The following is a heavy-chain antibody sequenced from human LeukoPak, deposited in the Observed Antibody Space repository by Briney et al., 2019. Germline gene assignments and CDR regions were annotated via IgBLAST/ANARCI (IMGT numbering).Heavy chain of an antibody. J-gene: IGHJ6*02. CDR1: GYTFTSYG. CDR2: INPGNSHT. D-gene: IGHD6-13*01. V-gene: IGHV1-3*01. Sequence: ASVKVSCKASGYTFTSYGVHWVRQAPGQRLEWMGWINPGNSHTQYSQMFQGRVTITRDTSAGTAYMELRSLRSDDTAVYYCARVLGYSSSWYTVYYYYGMDVWGQGTTVTVSS. CDR3: ARVLGYSSSWYTVYYYYGMDV.